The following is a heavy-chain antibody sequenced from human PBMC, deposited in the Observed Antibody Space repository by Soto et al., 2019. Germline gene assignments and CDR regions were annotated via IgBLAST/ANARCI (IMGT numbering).Heavy chain of an antibody. CDR3: ARVGSSSWSPDY. Sequence: SETLSLTCTVSGGSISGHYWIWSRQPPGEGMEWIGYIFYSGSTTYNNNPSLKSRVSISVDTSKNQFYLSLSSVTAADTAVYYCARVGSSSWSPDYWGQGTLVTVSS. J-gene: IGHJ4*02. CDR2: IFYSGSTTY. CDR1: GGSISGHY. V-gene: IGHV4-59*11. D-gene: IGHD6-13*01.